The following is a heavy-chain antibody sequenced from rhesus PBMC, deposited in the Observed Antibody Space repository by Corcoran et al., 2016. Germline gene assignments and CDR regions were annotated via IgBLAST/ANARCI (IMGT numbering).Heavy chain of an antibody. D-gene: IGHD2-21*01. CDR2: VDPEDGEA. J-gene: IGHJ4*01. V-gene: IGHV1-111*02. CDR1: GYTFTDYY. Sequence: EVQLVQSGAEVKKPGASVKISCKASGYTFTDYYLHWVRQAPGKGLEWMGRVDPEDGEAMHAQKFQDIVTSTADTSTDTAYMELSSLRSEDTAVYYCATRWEVVSDYWGQGVLVTVSS. CDR3: ATRWEVVSDY.